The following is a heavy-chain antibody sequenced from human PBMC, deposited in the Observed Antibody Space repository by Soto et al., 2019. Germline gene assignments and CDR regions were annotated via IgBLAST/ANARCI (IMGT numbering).Heavy chain of an antibody. D-gene: IGHD2-2*01. CDR3: ARGPSAAAPLSDWYFDL. CDR2: ISGSGSTI. J-gene: IGHJ2*01. V-gene: IGHV3-23*01. Sequence: EVQLLESGGGLVQPGGSLRLSCAASGFTFSSYAVSWVRQAPGKGPEWISSISGSGSTIYYADSVKGRFTISRDNSKNTLYLQMSSLRAEDTAVYYCARGPSAAAPLSDWYFDLWGRGTLVTVSS. CDR1: GFTFSSYA.